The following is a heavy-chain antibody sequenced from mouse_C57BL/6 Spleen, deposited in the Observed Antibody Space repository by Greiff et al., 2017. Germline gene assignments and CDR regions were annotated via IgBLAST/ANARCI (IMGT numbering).Heavy chain of an antibody. V-gene: IGHV14-2*01. D-gene: IGHD1-1*01. CDR1: GFNIKDYY. CDR3: ARITTVVGYFDV. Sequence: VQLKESGAELVKPGASVTLSCTASGFNIKDYYMHWVKQRTEQGLEWIGRIDPEDGETKYAPKFQGKATITEDTSSNTAYLQLSSLTSEDTAVYYCARITTVVGYFDVWGTGTTVTVSS. CDR2: IDPEDGET. J-gene: IGHJ1*03.